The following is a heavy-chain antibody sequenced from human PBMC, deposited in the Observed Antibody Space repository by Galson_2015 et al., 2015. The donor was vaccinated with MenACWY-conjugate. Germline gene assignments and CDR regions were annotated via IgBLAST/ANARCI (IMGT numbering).Heavy chain of an antibody. CDR2: IDPHNSNT. J-gene: IGHJ6*01. CDR3: GRPPPGGGGFDV. V-gene: IGHV5-51*01. CDR1: GYSFTNYW. Sequence: QSGAEVKKPGESLKISCKGSGYSFTNYWIGWVRQMPGRGLEWMGLIDPHNSNTRYSPSFQGQVTISADESISTGFLQWSSLKASDPGMVYWGRPPPGGGGFDVWGRGT. D-gene: IGHD3-16*01.